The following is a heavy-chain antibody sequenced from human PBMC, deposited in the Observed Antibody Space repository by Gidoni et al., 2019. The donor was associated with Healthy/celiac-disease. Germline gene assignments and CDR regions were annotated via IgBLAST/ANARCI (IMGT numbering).Heavy chain of an antibody. CDR2: INHSGST. CDR3: ARAPYGGIPVDY. D-gene: IGHD2-15*01. Sequence: QVQLQQWGAGLLKPSETLSLTCAVYGGSFSGYYWSWIRQPPGKGLEWIGEINHSGSTNYNPSLKSRVTISVDTSKNQFSLKLSSVTAADTAVYYCARAPYGGIPVDYWGQGTLVTVSS. J-gene: IGHJ4*02. CDR1: GGSFSGYY. V-gene: IGHV4-34*01.